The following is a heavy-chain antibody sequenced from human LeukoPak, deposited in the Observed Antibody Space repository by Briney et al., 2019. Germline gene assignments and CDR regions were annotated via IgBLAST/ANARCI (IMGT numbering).Heavy chain of an antibody. D-gene: IGHD3-22*01. CDR2: FDPEDGET. J-gene: IGHJ3*02. CDR3: ATAIRRPERITMIVVVIPADAFDI. CDR1: GYTLTELS. V-gene: IGHV1-24*01. Sequence: GASVKVSCKVSGYTLTELSMHWVRQAPGKGLEWMGGFDPEDGETIYAQKFQGRVTMTEDTSTDTAYMELSSLRSEDTAVYYCATAIRRPERITMIVVVIPADAFDIWGQGTMVTVSS.